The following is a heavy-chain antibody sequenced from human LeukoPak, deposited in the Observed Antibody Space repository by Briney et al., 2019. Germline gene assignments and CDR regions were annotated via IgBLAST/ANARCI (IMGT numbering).Heavy chain of an antibody. D-gene: IGHD6-13*01. V-gene: IGHV3-74*01. CDR2: IDTNGRTT. Sequence: TGGSLRLSCAASSFTFSRYRFHWVRHAPGKGLDWVSRIDTNGRTTDYADSVKGRFTISRDNAKNTLFLEMNSLRAEDTAIYYCARDLAGADDYWGQGTLVTVSS. CDR1: SFTFSRYR. J-gene: IGHJ4*02. CDR3: ARDLAGADDY.